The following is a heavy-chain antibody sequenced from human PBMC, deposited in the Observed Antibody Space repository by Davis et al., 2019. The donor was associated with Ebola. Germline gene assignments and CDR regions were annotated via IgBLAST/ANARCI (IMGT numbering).Heavy chain of an antibody. V-gene: IGHV3-48*03. J-gene: IGHJ5*02. CDR2: ISSSGSTI. CDR1: GFTFSSYE. D-gene: IGHD3-3*01. CDR3: ARVAEWLLNWFDP. Sequence: GGSLRLSCAASGFTFSSYEMNWVRQAPGKGLEWVSYISSSGSTIYYADSVKGRFTISRDNAKNSLYLQMNSLRAEDTAVYYCARVAEWLLNWFDPWGQGTLVTVSS.